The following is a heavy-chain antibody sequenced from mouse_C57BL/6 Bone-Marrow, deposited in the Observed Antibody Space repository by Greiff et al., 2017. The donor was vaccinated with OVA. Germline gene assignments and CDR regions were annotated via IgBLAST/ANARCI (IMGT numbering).Heavy chain of an antibody. J-gene: IGHJ3*01. Sequence: EVMLVESGAGLVKPGGSLKLSCAASGFTFSSYAMSWVRQTPEKRLEWVAYISSGGGYTYYEDTVKGRFTMSRDNARNTLYLQMSSLKSEDTARYYCTRDQTPCAYWGQGTLVTVSA. CDR1: GFTFSSYA. CDR2: ISSGGGYT. CDR3: TRDQTPCAY. V-gene: IGHV5-9-1*02.